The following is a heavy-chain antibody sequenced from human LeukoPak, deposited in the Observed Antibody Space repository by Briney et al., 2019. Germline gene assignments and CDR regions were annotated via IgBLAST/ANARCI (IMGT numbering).Heavy chain of an antibody. CDR3: ARGSRKEVYSSSWLPGAPTPPFDY. Sequence: SETLSLTCAVYGGSFSGYYWSWIRQPPGKGLEWIGEINHSGSTNYNPSLKSRVTISVDTSKNQFSLKLSSVTAADTAVYYCARGSRKEVYSSSWLPGAPTPPFDYWGQGTLVTVS. J-gene: IGHJ4*02. CDR1: GGSFSGYY. V-gene: IGHV4-34*01. D-gene: IGHD6-13*01. CDR2: INHSGST.